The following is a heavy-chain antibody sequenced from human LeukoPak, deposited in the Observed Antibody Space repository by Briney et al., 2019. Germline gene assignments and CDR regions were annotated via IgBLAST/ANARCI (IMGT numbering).Heavy chain of an antibody. CDR3: ARGGGYDPFDY. CDR1: GGSINSGSYF. J-gene: IGHJ4*02. D-gene: IGHD5-12*01. V-gene: IGHV4-61*02. Sequence: SETLSLTCSVSGGSINSGSYFWSWIRQPAGKGLEWVGRIHTSGTTNYNPSLKSRVTISIDTSKNQFSLKLSSVIAADTAVYYCARGGGYDPFDYWGQRTLVTVSS. CDR2: IHTSGTT.